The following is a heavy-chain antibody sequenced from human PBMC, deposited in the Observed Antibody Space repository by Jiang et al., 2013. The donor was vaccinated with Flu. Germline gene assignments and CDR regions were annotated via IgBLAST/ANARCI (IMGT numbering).Heavy chain of an antibody. CDR2: ISYDGSNK. CDR3: AKSSGDYGMADNDY. D-gene: IGHD4-17*01. Sequence: VESGGGVVQPGRSLRLSCAASGFTFSSYGMHWVRQAPGKGLEWVAVISYDGSNKYYADSVKGRFTISRDNSKNTLYLQMNSLRAEDTAVYYCAKSSGDYGMADNDYWGQGTLVTVSS. J-gene: IGHJ4*02. CDR1: GFTFSSYG. V-gene: IGHV3-30*18.